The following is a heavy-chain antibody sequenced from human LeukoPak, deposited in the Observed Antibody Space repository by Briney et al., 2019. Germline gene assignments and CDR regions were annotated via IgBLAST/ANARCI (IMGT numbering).Heavy chain of an antibody. D-gene: IGHD3-10*01. CDR3: ARGFTHRMYYSAGGDAFDI. CDR1: GYIFTSYG. J-gene: IGHJ3*02. V-gene: IGHV1-18*01. Sequence: ASVKVSCKASGYIFTSYGISWVRQAPGQGLEWMGWISVYNGNTKCAQKFQGRVTMTKDTSTSTAYMELRSLRSDDTAVYYCARGFTHRMYYSAGGDAFDIWGQGAMVTVSS. CDR2: ISVYNGNT.